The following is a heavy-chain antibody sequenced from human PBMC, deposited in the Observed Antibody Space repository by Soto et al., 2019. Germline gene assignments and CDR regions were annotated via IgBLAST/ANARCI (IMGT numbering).Heavy chain of an antibody. D-gene: IGHD6-19*01. J-gene: IGHJ5*02. V-gene: IGHV3-74*01. CDR2: INYDGSTT. CDR3: ATAGTGWYWFDP. Sequence: EVQLVESGGGLVQPGGSLRLSCAASGFTFSSYWMHWVRQVPGKGLVWVSRINYDGSTTTYADSVKGRFTISRDNARNTLYLQMNSLRAEDTAVYYCATAGTGWYWFDPWGQGTLVTVSS. CDR1: GFTFSSYW.